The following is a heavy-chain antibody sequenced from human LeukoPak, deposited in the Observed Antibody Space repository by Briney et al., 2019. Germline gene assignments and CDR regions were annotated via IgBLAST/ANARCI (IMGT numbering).Heavy chain of an antibody. CDR3: ARRGTALYKSPQRYYYYYMDV. J-gene: IGHJ6*03. CDR1: GGTFSSYA. CDR2: IIPIFGTA. Sequence: SVKVSCKASGGTFSSYAISWVRQAPGQGLEWMGGIIPIFGTANYAQKFQGRVTITTDESTSTAYMELSSLRSEDTAVYYCARRGTALYKSPQRYYYYYMDVWGKGTTVTVSS. D-gene: IGHD5-24*01. V-gene: IGHV1-69*05.